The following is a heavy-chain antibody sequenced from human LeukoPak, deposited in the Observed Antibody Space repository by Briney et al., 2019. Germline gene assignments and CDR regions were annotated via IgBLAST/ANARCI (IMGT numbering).Heavy chain of an antibody. CDR3: ARGTTAHLFEDH. Sequence: SQTLSLTCTVSGGSISSGSYYWSWIRQPAGKGLEWIGRIYTSGSTNYNPSLKSRVTISVDTSKNQFSLKLSSVTAADTAVYYCARGTTAHLFEDHWGQGTLVTVSS. D-gene: IGHD4-17*01. J-gene: IGHJ4*02. CDR2: IYTSGST. V-gene: IGHV4-61*02. CDR1: GGSISSGSYY.